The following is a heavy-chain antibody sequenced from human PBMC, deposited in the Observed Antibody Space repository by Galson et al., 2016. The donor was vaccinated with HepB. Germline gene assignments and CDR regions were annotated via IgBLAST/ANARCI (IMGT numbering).Heavy chain of an antibody. V-gene: IGHV3-30*03. CDR2: ISNDGRNK. J-gene: IGHJ6*03. CDR3: ARETPLAVKSKVRGTSNLYISAEYYYHMDV. CDR1: GFTFGSHG. D-gene: IGHD3-10*01. Sequence: SLRLSCAASGFTFGSHGFHWVRQAPGKGLEWVAFISNDGRNKYYADPVKGRFSISRDNSKNTMYLQMNSLRTEDTALYYCARETPLAVKSKVRGTSNLYISAEYYYHMDVWGKGTTVTVSS.